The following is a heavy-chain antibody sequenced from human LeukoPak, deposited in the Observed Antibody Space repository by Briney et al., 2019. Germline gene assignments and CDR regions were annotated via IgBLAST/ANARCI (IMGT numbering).Heavy chain of an antibody. D-gene: IGHD4-17*01. CDR1: GFTFSTYV. CDR3: ARDHGDSDY. J-gene: IGHJ4*02. V-gene: IGHV3-66*01. Sequence: GGSLRLSCAASGFTFSTYVMSWVRQAPGKGLEWVSVIYSGGSTYYADSVRGRFTISRDNSKNTLYLQMNSLRAEDTAVYYCARDHGDSDYWGQGTLVTVSS. CDR2: IYSGGST.